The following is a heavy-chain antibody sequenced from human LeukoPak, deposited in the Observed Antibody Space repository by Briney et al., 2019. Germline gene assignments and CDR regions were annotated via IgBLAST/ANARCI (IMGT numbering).Heavy chain of an antibody. Sequence: ASVKVSCKTSGYTFTDYYMHWVRQAPGQGLEWMGWINPNNGATNYAQEFQGRVTMTRDTSISTVYMELSRLRSDDTTVYYCARDPQSSGSADFDYWGQGTLVTVSS. D-gene: IGHD1-26*01. CDR2: INPNNGAT. CDR3: ARDPQSSGSADFDY. J-gene: IGHJ4*02. V-gene: IGHV1-2*02. CDR1: GYTFTDYY.